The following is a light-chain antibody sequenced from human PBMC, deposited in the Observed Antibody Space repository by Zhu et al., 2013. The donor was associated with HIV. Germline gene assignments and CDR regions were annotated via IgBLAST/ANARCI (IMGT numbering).Light chain of an antibody. V-gene: IGKV1-5*03. CDR3: QQYNSYPRT. CDR2: RAS. J-gene: IGKJ1*01. CDR1: LSISSW. Sequence: DIQMTQSPSTLSASVGDRVTITCRASLSISSWLAWYQQKPGKAPKLLIYRASGLETGVPSRFSGSGSGTEFTLTISSLQPDDFATYYCQQYNSYPRTFGQGTKVEI.